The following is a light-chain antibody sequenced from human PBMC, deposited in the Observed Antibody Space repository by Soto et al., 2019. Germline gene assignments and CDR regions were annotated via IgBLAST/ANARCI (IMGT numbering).Light chain of an antibody. Sequence: EIVLTQSPATLSLSPGERATLSCRASQSLSSYLAWYQQKPGQAPRLLIYDASNRATGIPARFSGSGSGTEFTLTISSLQPDDSATYYCQQYKSRRTFGQGTKVDI. CDR2: DAS. V-gene: IGKV3-11*01. CDR3: QQYKSRRT. J-gene: IGKJ1*01. CDR1: QSLSSY.